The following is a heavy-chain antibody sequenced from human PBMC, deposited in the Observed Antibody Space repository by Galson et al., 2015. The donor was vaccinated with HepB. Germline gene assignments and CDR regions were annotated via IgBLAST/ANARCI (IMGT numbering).Heavy chain of an antibody. CDR1: GGSISSSSYY. Sequence: TLSLTCTVSGGSISSSSYYWGWIRQPPGKGLEWIGSIYYSGSTYYNPSLKSRVTISVDTSKNQFSLKLSSVTAADTAVYYCARHFTSSGDNWFDPWGQGTLVTVSS. CDR2: IYYSGST. J-gene: IGHJ5*02. D-gene: IGHD2-2*01. CDR3: ARHFTSSGDNWFDP. V-gene: IGHV4-39*01.